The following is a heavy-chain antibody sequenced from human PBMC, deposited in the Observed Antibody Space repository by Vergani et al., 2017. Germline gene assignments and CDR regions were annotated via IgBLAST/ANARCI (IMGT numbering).Heavy chain of an antibody. Sequence: QVQLVESGGGVVQPGRSLRLSCAASGFTFSSYGMHWVRQAPGKGLEWVAVIWYDGSNKYYADSVKGRFTISRDNSKTTLYLQMNSLRAEDTAVYYCAREGALRYFDWSKGDDAFDIWGQGTMVTVSS. J-gene: IGHJ3*02. CDR3: AREGALRYFDWSKGDDAFDI. V-gene: IGHV3-33*01. CDR1: GFTFSSYG. D-gene: IGHD3-9*01. CDR2: IWYDGSNK.